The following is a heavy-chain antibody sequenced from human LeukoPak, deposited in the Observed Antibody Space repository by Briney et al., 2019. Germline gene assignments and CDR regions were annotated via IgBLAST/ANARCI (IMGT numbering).Heavy chain of an antibody. V-gene: IGHV1-69*13. J-gene: IGHJ6*01. D-gene: IGHD5-18*01. Sequence: SVNVSFKASGGTFSSYAISWLRQAPGQGLEWMGGIIPIFCTANCVQKFQGGVTITADESTRTAYMELSGQRAEEAHVYDSARGDTADYYHYGMDVWGQGTTVTVSS. CDR3: ARGDTADYYHYGMDV. CDR2: IIPIFCTA. CDR1: GGTFSSYA.